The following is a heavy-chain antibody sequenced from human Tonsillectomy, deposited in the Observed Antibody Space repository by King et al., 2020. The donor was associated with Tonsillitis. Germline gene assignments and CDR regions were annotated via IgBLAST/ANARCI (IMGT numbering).Heavy chain of an antibody. CDR1: GGSIRSYY. J-gene: IGHJ4*02. CDR2: NYYSGST. D-gene: IGHD5-12*01. CDR3: ARHYFSGYDCFDF. V-gene: IGHV4-59*01. Sequence: VQLQESGPGLVKPSETLSLTCTVSGGSIRSYYWSWIRQPPGKGLEWIGYNYYSGSTNYNPSLKSRVTISVDTSKNQFSLKLSSVTAADTAVYYCARHYFSGYDCFDFWGQGTLVTVSS.